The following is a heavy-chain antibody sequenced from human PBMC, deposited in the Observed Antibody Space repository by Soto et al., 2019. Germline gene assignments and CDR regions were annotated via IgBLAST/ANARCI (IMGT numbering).Heavy chain of an antibody. CDR3: ARDDACATDNAFER. Sequence: GGCLRLSCSVSGCSFITYGFSWGRQPPGKGLQWVAVISPKGQSDSEEGRYTISGDNSKDTLYLQMNNLRAEDTAVYYCARDDACATDNAFERWGQGT. J-gene: IGHJ3*01. D-gene: IGHD3-9*01. V-gene: IGHV3-33*07. CDR1: GCSFITYG. CDR2: ISPK.